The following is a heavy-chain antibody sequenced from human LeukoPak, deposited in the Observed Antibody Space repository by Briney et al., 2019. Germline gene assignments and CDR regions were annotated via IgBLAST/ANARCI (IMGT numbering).Heavy chain of an antibody. Sequence: SETLSLTCTVSDDSITIYYWTWIRQPPGKGLEWIGYIDHTGITNYNPSLNSRVTISRDTSKNHFSLELSSVTAADTAVYYCARDAGYLSWFDPWGQGTLVTVSS. CDR3: ARDAGYLSWFDP. J-gene: IGHJ5*02. CDR2: IDHTGIT. V-gene: IGHV4-59*01. D-gene: IGHD6-13*01. CDR1: DDSITIYY.